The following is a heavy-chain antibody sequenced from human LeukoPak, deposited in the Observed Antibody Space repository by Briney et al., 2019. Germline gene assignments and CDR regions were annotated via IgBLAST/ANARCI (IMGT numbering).Heavy chain of an antibody. CDR2: IKRKTYGPPP. CDR3: TTVNRDIVVVVAAIDY. V-gene: IGHV3-15*01. J-gene: IGHJ4*02. Sequence: PGGSLRLSCAASGFTFSNAWMSWVRQAPGKGVEGVGRIKRKTYGPPPHYASPLQGIFTLSRDDSKTPLYLQMTSLKTEDTAVYYCTTVNRDIVVVVAAIDYWGQGTLVTVSS. CDR1: GFTFSNAW. D-gene: IGHD2-15*01.